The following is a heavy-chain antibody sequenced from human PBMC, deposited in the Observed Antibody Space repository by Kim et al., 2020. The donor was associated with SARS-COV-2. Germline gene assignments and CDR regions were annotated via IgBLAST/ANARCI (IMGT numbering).Heavy chain of an antibody. V-gene: IGHV1-46*01. CDR2: ST. Sequence: STSYAQQFQGRVTMTRDTSTSTVYRELSRLRSEDTAVYYCARGTYGDYHNWGQGTLVTVSS. CDR3: ARGTYGDYHN. D-gene: IGHD4-17*01. J-gene: IGHJ4*02.